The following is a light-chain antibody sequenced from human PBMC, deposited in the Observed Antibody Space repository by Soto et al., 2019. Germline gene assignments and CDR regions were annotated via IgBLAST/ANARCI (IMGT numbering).Light chain of an antibody. CDR1: SSDVGSYNF. J-gene: IGLJ2*01. CDR3: SSYTTSTTRII. CDR2: EVS. V-gene: IGLV2-14*02. Sequence: QSALTQPASVSGSPGQSITISCTATSSDVGSYNFVSWYQQHPGKAPKLMIYEVSNRPSGVSNRFSGSKSGNTASLTISGLQAEDEADYYCSSYTTSTTRIIFGGGTKLTVL.